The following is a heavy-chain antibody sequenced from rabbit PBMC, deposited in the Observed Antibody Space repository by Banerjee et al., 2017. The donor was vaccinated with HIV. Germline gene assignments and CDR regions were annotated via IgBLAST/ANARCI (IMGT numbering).Heavy chain of an antibody. V-gene: IGHV1S45*01. CDR1: GFTLSSSDY. J-gene: IGHJ4*01. CDR3: ARSTYYNGESSYGYNL. Sequence: QEQLVESGGGLVQPEGSLTLTCKASGFTLSSSDYICWVRQAPGKGLEWIGCIVAGSSGTTYYASWAKGRFTISKTSSTTVTLQMTSLTAADTATYFCARSTYYNGESSYGYNLWGQGTLVTVS. D-gene: IGHD6-1*01. CDR2: IVAGSSGTT.